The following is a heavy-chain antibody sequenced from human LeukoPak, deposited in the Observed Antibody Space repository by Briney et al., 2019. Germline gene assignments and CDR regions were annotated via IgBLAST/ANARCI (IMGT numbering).Heavy chain of an antibody. Sequence: SQTLSLTCAISGDSVSSYSVAWNWVRQSPSRGLEWLGRTYYRSKWYNNYAVSVKSRITINPDTSKKQFSLKLSSVTAADTAVYYCARENYYNTSGVTDYWGQGTLVTVSS. CDR1: GDSVSSYSVA. J-gene: IGHJ4*02. CDR2: TYYRSKWYN. CDR3: ARENYYNTSGVTDY. D-gene: IGHD3-22*01. V-gene: IGHV6-1*01.